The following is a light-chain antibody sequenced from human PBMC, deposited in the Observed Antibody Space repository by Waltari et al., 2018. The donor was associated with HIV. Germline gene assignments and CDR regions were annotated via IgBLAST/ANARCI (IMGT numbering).Light chain of an antibody. V-gene: IGLV7-46*01. Sequence: QAVVTQEPSLTVSPGGPVTLTCGASTGAVTSGPHPYWFQQKPDKAPRTLIYVTTNKHSWSASRVSCSLLGGKAALTLSGARPEDEAGYYCLLSYSDARRVFGGGTKLIVL. CDR2: VTT. CDR3: LLSYSDARRV. CDR1: TGAVTSGPH. J-gene: IGLJ3*02.